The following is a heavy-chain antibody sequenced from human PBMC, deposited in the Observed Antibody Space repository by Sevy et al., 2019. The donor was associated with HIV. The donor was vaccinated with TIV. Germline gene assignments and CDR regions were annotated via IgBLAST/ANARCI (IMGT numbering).Heavy chain of an antibody. CDR3: ARREGGYGDYSGVDY. V-gene: IGHV5-51*01. J-gene: IGHJ4*02. CDR2: IYPGDSDA. CDR1: GFNFTNYW. D-gene: IGHD4-17*01. Sequence: GESLKISCQGSGFNFTNYWIGWVLQMSGRGLECMGIIYPGDSDARYNPSFQGQVTMSADRSINTAYLQWSSLKASDTAMYYCARREGGYGDYSGVDYWGQGTLVTVSS.